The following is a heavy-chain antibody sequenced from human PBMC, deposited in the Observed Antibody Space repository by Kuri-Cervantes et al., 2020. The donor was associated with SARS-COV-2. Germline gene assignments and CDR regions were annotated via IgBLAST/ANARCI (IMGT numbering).Heavy chain of an antibody. J-gene: IGHJ4*02. V-gene: IGHV3-73*01. CDR3: TRHIAPRYNWNDVNFDY. CDR1: GFTFSSYS. D-gene: IGHD1-20*01. CDR2: IRSKANSYAT. Sequence: GGSLRLSCAASGFTFSSYSMNWVRQASGKGLEWVGRIRSKANSYATAYAASVKGRFTISRDDSKNTAYLQMNSLKTEDTAVYYCTRHIAPRYNWNDVNFDYWGQGTLVTVSS.